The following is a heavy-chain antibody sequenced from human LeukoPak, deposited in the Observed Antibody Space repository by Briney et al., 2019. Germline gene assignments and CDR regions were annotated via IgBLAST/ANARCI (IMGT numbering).Heavy chain of an antibody. V-gene: IGHV3-48*04. CDR3: ARVYYGSGSPQYFQH. CDR1: GFTFSTYT. D-gene: IGHD3-10*01. J-gene: IGHJ1*01. Sequence: GSLRLSCAASGFTFSTYTMSWVRQAPGKGLEWISYISSSSTTIYYADSVKGRFTISRDNAKNSLYLQMNSLRAEDTAVYYCARVYYGSGSPQYFQHWGQGTLVTVSS. CDR2: ISSSSTTI.